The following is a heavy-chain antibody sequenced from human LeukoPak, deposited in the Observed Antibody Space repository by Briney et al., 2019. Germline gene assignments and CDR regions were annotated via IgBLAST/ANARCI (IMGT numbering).Heavy chain of an antibody. J-gene: IGHJ4*02. CDR3: AKCGGTRPSTGDY. V-gene: IGHV3-23*01. Sequence: ETLSLTCAVYGGSFSGYYWSWIRQPPGKGLEWVSAISGSGGSTYYADSVKGRFTISRDNSKNTLYLQMNSLRAEDTAVYYCAKCGGTRPSTGDYWGQGTLVTVSS. CDR2: ISGSGGST. CDR1: GGSFSGYY. D-gene: IGHD2-15*01.